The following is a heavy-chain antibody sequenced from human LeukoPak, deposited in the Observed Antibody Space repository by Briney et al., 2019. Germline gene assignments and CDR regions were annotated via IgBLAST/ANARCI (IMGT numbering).Heavy chain of an antibody. Sequence: VASVKVSCKASGYTFTSYAMHWVRQAPGQRLEWMGWINAGNGNTKYSQKFQGRVTITRDTSASTAYMELSSLRSEDTAVYYCTTLWFGELLRYYYYGMDVWGQGTTVTVSS. CDR2: INAGNGNT. V-gene: IGHV1-3*01. D-gene: IGHD3-10*01. CDR3: TTLWFGELLRYYYYGMDV. J-gene: IGHJ6*02. CDR1: GYTFTSYA.